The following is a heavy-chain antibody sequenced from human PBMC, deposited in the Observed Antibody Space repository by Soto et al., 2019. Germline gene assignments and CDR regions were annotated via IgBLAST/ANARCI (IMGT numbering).Heavy chain of an antibody. Sequence: SQTLSLTCTISGDSVSSNSAAWNWIRQSPSRGLEWLGRTYYRSKWYNDYAVSVKSRITINPDTSKNQFSLQLNSVTPEDTAVYYCARDRNDFWSGYSQSYYYYGMDVWGQGTTVNRLL. CDR2: TYYRSKWYN. V-gene: IGHV6-1*01. CDR3: ARDRNDFWSGYSQSYYYYGMDV. J-gene: IGHJ6*02. CDR1: GDSVSSNSAA. D-gene: IGHD3-3*01.